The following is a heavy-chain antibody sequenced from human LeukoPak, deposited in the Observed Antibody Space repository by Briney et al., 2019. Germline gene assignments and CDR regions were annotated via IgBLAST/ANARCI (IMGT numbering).Heavy chain of an antibody. CDR2: ISHDGTIQ. Sequence: GGSLRLSCAASGFTFPNYGMHWVRQAPGKGLEWVAIISHDGTIQHYGDSLKGRFTISRDNSKNTVSLQVNNLRPEDTAVYFCAKAPYIRGYYFDFWGQGIPVSVSS. V-gene: IGHV3-30*18. CDR3: AKAPYIRGYYFDF. D-gene: IGHD3-22*01. CDR1: GFTFPNYG. J-gene: IGHJ4*02.